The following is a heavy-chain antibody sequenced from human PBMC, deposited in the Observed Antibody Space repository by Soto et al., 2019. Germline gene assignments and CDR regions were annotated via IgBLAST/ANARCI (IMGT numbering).Heavy chain of an antibody. V-gene: IGHV1-69*13. J-gene: IGHJ4*02. Sequence: SIKVSCKTSGGTFTTSSFVWVRQGPGQGLEWMGGIIPIFSKTNFAPKFQGRVTFTADESTRTVYMELSSLRSEDTAIYYCATDVVRSTGGDSWGQGTPVTVSP. CDR3: ATDVVRSTGGDS. D-gene: IGHD7-27*01. CDR2: IIPIFSKT. CDR1: GGTFTTSS.